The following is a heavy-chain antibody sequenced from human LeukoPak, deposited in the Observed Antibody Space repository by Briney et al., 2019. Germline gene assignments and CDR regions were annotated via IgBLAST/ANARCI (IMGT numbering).Heavy chain of an antibody. CDR2: IYSSVST. CDR3: AYSGSYGHLGY. D-gene: IGHD1-26*01. Sequence: SETLSLTCTVSGGSISSNAYYWAWIRQPPGKGLEWIGSIYSSVSTYYNPSLKRRVTISVDTSKNQFSLRLSSVTAADTALYYCAYSGSYGHLGYWGQGIPVTVSS. J-gene: IGHJ4*02. CDR1: GGSISSNAYY. V-gene: IGHV4-39*01.